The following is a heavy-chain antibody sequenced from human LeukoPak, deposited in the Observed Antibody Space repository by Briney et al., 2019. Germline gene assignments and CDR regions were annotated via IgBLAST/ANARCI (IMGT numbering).Heavy chain of an antibody. CDR3: ARVENYGSGSLDY. CDR2: INHSGST. CDR1: GGSFSGYY. V-gene: IGHV4-34*01. Sequence: SETLSLTCAVYGGSFSGYYWSWLRQPPGKGLEWLGEINHSGSTNYNPSLKSRVTISVDTSKNQFSLKLSSVTAADTAVYYCARVENYGSGSLDYWGQGTLVTVSS. J-gene: IGHJ4*02. D-gene: IGHD3-10*01.